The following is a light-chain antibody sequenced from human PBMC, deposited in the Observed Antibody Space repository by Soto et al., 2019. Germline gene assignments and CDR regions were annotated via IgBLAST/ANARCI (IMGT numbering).Light chain of an antibody. CDR3: QQRSNFIT. J-gene: IGKJ5*01. CDR1: QSVNIY. V-gene: IGKV3-11*01. CDR2: GAS. Sequence: EIVMTQSPATLSVSPGEGATLSCRASQSVNIYLAWYQQKPGQAPRLLIFGASSRATGIPARFSGSGSGTDFTLTISSLESEDFAVYYCQQRSNFITFGQGTRLEI.